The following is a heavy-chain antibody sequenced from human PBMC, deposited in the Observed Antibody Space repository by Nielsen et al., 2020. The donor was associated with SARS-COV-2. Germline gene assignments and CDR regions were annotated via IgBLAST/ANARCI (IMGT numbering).Heavy chain of an antibody. D-gene: IGHD5-18*01. V-gene: IGHV1-46*01. CDR2: INPSGGST. CDR1: GYTFTSYY. Sequence: ASVKVSCKASGYTFTSYYMHWVRQAPGQGLEWMGIINPSGGSTSYAQKFQRRVTMTRDTSTSTVYMELSSLRSEDTAVYYCARDLYTAMVLGIWGQGTMVTVSS. J-gene: IGHJ3*02. CDR3: ARDLYTAMVLGI.